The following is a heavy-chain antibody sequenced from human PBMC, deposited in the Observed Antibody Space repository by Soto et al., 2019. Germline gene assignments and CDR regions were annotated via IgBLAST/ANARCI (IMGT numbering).Heavy chain of an antibody. CDR2: IDWDDDK. V-gene: IGHV2-70*01. D-gene: IGHD3-22*01. Sequence: SGPTLVNPTQTLTLTCTLSGFSLSTSGMCVSWIRQPPGKALEWLALIDWDDDKYYSTSLKTRLTISKDTSKNQVVLTMTNMDPVDTATYYCARIPYYYDSRDYYYGMDVWGQGTTVTAP. J-gene: IGHJ6*02. CDR3: ARIPYYYDSRDYYYGMDV. CDR1: GFSLSTSGMC.